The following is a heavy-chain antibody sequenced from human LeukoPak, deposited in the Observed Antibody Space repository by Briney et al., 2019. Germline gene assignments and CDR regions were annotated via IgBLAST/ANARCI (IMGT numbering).Heavy chain of an antibody. J-gene: IGHJ4*02. CDR1: GFTFGGRL. Sequence: PGGSLRLSCAVSGFTFGGRLMHWVRQAPGKGLVWVALIKDDGSTTNYADSVKGRFTASRDEAKNTVYLQMSSLRAEDTAVYYCHPLAFVTNWGQGTLVTVSS. CDR2: IKDDGSTT. V-gene: IGHV3-74*01. CDR3: HPLAFVTN. D-gene: IGHD2-8*01.